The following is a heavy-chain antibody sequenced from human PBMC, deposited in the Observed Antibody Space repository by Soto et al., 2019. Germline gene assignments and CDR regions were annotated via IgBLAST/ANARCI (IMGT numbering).Heavy chain of an antibody. CDR2: ISSSSSYI. D-gene: IGHD3-10*01. Sequence: GGSLRLSCAASGFTFSSYSMNWVRQAPGKGLEWVSSISSSSSYIYYADSVKGRFTISRDNAKNSLYLQMNSLRAEDTAVYYCARDLHYYGSGSLVYPNDYWGQGTLVTVSS. CDR3: ARDLHYYGSGSLVYPNDY. CDR1: GFTFSSYS. V-gene: IGHV3-21*01. J-gene: IGHJ4*02.